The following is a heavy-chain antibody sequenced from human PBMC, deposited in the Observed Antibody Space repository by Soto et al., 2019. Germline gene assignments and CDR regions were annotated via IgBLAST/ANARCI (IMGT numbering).Heavy chain of an antibody. CDR2: IYYSGST. CDR1: GGSISSSSYY. CDR3: ARHDLYCSSTSCHPFFFDY. Sequence: SETLSLTCTVSGGSISSSSYYWGWIRQPPGKGLEWIGSIYYSGSTYYNPSLKSRVTISVDTSKNQFSLKLSSVTAADTAVYYCARHDLYCSSTSCHPFFFDYWGQGTLVTVSS. D-gene: IGHD2-2*01. J-gene: IGHJ4*02. V-gene: IGHV4-39*01.